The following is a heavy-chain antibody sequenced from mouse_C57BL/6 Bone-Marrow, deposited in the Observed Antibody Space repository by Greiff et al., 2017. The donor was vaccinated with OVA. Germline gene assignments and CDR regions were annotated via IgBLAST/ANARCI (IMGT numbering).Heavy chain of an antibody. CDR2: INPNNGGT. J-gene: IGHJ2*01. D-gene: IGHD2-1*01. V-gene: IGHV1-22*01. Sequence: VQLQQSGPELVKPGASVKMSCKASGYTFTDYNMHWVKQSHGKSLEWIGYINPNNGGTSYNQKFKGKATLTVNKSSSTAYMELRSLTSEDSAVYYCARQGNYLYYFDYWGQGTTLTVSS. CDR1: GYTFTDYN. CDR3: ARQGNYLYYFDY.